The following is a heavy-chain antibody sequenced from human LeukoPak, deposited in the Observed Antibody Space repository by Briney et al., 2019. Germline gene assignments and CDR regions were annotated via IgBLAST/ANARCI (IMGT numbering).Heavy chain of an antibody. V-gene: IGHV1-69*13. Sequence: GASVKVSCKASGGTFSSYAISWVRQAPGQGLEWMGGIIPIFGTANYAQKFQGRVTITADESTSTAYMELSSLRSEDTAVYYCARGPPSNSAAFGPKEYFQHWGQGTLVTVSS. CDR2: IIPIFGTA. D-gene: IGHD6-13*01. J-gene: IGHJ1*01. CDR3: ARGPPSNSAAFGPKEYFQH. CDR1: GGTFSSYA.